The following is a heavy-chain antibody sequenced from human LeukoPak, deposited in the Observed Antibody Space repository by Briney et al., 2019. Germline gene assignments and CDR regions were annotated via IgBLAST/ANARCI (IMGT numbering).Heavy chain of an antibody. V-gene: IGHV3-21*01. CDR3: ARGRVSRIQLFVGFVPGWFDP. CDR2: ISSSSSYI. CDR1: GFTFSSYS. Sequence: GGSLRLSCAASGFTFSSYSMNWVRQASGKGLEWVSSISSSSSYIYYADSVKGRFTISRDNAKNSLYLQMNSLRAEDTAVYYCARGRVSRIQLFVGFVPGWFDPWGQGTLVTVSS. D-gene: IGHD5-18*01. J-gene: IGHJ5*02.